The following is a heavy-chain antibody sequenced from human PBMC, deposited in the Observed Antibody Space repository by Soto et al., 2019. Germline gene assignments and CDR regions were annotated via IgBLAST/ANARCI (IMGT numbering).Heavy chain of an antibody. D-gene: IGHD2-15*01. J-gene: IGHJ6*02. CDR1: GFTVSSNY. Sequence: EVQLVETGGGLIQPGGSLRLSCAASGFTVSSNYMSWVRQAPGKGLEWVSVIYSGGSTYYADSVKGRFTISRDNSKNTLYLQMNSLRAEDTAVYYCARDRGGSFKRYGIDVWGQGTTVTVSS. CDR3: ARDRGGSFKRYGIDV. V-gene: IGHV3-53*02. CDR2: IYSGGST.